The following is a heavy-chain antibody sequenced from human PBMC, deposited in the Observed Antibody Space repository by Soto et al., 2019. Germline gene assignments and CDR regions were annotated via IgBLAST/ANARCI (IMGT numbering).Heavy chain of an antibody. CDR1: GGSISSGGYY. V-gene: IGHV4-31*03. CDR2: IYYSGST. CDR3: ARDRLVGGELGNYYYGMDV. J-gene: IGHJ6*02. D-gene: IGHD7-27*01. Sequence: SETLSLTCTVSGGSISSGGYYWSWIRQHPGKGLEWIGYIYYSGSTYYNPSLKSRVTISVDTSKNQFSLKLSSVTAADTAVYYCARDRLVGGELGNYYYGMDVWGQGTTVT.